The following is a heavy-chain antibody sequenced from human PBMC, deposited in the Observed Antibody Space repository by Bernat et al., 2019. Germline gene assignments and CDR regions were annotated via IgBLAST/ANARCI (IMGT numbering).Heavy chain of an antibody. D-gene: IGHD4-23*01. CDR1: VFTFSSYG. Sequence: QVQLVESGGGVVQPGRSLRLSCAASVFTFSSYGMHWVRQAPGQGLEWVAVIWYDGSNKYYADSVKGRFTSSRDNSKNTLYLQMNSLRAEDTAVYYCARDGLTVVTPTIYSTGAFDIWGQGTMVTVSS. CDR3: ARDGLTVVTPTIYSTGAFDI. CDR2: IWYDGSNK. J-gene: IGHJ3*02. V-gene: IGHV3-33*01.